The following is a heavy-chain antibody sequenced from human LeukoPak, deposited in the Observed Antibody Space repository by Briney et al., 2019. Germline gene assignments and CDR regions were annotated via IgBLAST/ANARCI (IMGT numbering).Heavy chain of an antibody. V-gene: IGHV4-30-4*01. CDR1: GGSISSGDYY. J-gene: IGHJ6*04. Sequence: PSQTLSLTCTVSGGSISSGDYYWSWIRQPPGKGLEWIGYIYYSGSTYYNPSLKSRVTISVDTSKNQFSLKLSSVTAADTAVYYCARGNPGSYSHYGMDVWGKGTTVTVSS. CDR3: ARGNPGSYSHYGMDV. CDR2: IYYSGST. D-gene: IGHD3-10*01.